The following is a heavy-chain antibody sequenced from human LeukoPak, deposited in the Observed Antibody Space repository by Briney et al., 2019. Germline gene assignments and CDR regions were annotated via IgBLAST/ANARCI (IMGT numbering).Heavy chain of an antibody. Sequence: PGRSLRLSCTGSGFTFGDHAMSWVRQAPGKGLEWVGFIRSKAYRGTTEYAASVKGRFTLSRDDSASIAYLQMNSLRTEDTAVYYCARGPIQLWIHNAMDVWGQGTTVTVSS. CDR1: GFTFGDHA. D-gene: IGHD5-18*01. V-gene: IGHV3-49*04. J-gene: IGHJ6*02. CDR2: IRSKAYRGTT. CDR3: ARGPIQLWIHNAMDV.